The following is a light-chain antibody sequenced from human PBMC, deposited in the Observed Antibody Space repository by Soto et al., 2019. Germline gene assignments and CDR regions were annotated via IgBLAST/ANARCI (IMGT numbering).Light chain of an antibody. V-gene: IGKV1-17*03. J-gene: IGKJ4*01. CDR3: LQHDSYPLT. CDR1: QGISDY. Sequence: DIQMTQSPSAMSASVGGRVTITCRASQGISDYLAWFQQKPGKVPKRLISRASILQSGVPSRFRGGGSGTEFTLTISSLQPEDFATYYCLQHDSYPLTFGGGTTVEI. CDR2: RAS.